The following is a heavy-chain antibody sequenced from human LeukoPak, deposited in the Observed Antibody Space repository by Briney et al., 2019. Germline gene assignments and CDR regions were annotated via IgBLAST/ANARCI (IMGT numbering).Heavy chain of an antibody. CDR1: GGTFSGYY. J-gene: IGHJ3*02. CDR3: AINYNIAWYGRAFDI. D-gene: IGHD6-19*01. Sequence: TTSETLSLTCAVYGGTFSGYYWSWIRQPPGKGLEWIGEITHSVSTNYNPSLKSRVTISVDTSKNQFSLELSSVTAADTAVYYCAINYNIAWYGRAFDIWGQGTMVTVSS. V-gene: IGHV4-34*08. CDR2: ITHSVST.